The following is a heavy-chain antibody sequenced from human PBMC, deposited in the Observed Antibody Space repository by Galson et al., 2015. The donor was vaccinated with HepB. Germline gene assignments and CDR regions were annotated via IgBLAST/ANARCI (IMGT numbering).Heavy chain of an antibody. V-gene: IGHV1-69*13. Sequence: SVKVSCKASGGTFSSYAISWVRQAPGQGLEWTGGIIPIFGTANYAQKFQGRVTITADESTSTAYMELSSLRSEDTAVYYCARGDGFNPHYYYGMDVWGQGTTVTVSS. D-gene: IGHD5-24*01. CDR2: IIPIFGTA. CDR3: ARGDGFNPHYYYGMDV. J-gene: IGHJ6*02. CDR1: GGTFSSYA.